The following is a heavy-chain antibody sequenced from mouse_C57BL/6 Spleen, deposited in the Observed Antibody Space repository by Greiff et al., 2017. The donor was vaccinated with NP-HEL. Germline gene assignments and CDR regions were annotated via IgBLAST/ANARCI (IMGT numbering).Heavy chain of an antibody. D-gene: IGHD3-2*02. CDR2: ISYDGSN. V-gene: IGHV3-6*01. Sequence: DVKLQESGPGLVKPSQSLSLTCSVTGYSITSGYYWNWIRQFPGNKLEWMGYISYDGSNNYNPSLKNRIPITRDTSKNQFFLKLNSVTTEDTSTYCCAREVDSSGLFAYWGQGTLVTVSA. J-gene: IGHJ3*01. CDR3: AREVDSSGLFAY. CDR1: GYSITSGYY.